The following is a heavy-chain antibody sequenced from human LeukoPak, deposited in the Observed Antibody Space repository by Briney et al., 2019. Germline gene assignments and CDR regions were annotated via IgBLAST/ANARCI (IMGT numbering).Heavy chain of an antibody. V-gene: IGHV4-59*01. CDR3: ARVGDYPTNNDY. CDR1: GGSISSYY. J-gene: IGHJ4*02. CDR2: IYYSGST. Sequence: SETLSLTCTVSGGSISSYYWSWIRQPPGKGLEWIGYIYYSGSTNYNPSLKSRVTISVDTSKNQFSLKLSSVTAADTAVYYCARVGDYPTNNDYWGQGTLVTVSS. D-gene: IGHD3-10*01.